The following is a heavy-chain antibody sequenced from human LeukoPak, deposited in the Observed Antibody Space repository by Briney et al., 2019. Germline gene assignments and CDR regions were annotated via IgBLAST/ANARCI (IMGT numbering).Heavy chain of an antibody. CDR2: ISNSGST. Sequence: SETLSLTCTVSGGSISSYYWSWIRQPPGKGLEWIGYISNSGSTNYNPSLKSRVTISADTSRNQFSLKLSSVTAADTAVYYCARHYQVAAAGTGTFDYWGQGTLVTVSS. CDR1: GGSISSYY. V-gene: IGHV4-59*08. J-gene: IGHJ4*02. D-gene: IGHD6-13*01. CDR3: ARHYQVAAAGTGTFDY.